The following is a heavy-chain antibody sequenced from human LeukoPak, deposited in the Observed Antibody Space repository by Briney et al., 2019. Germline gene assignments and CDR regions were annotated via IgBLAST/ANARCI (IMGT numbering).Heavy chain of an antibody. V-gene: IGHV3-30*04. CDR1: GFTFSSYT. Sequence: GGSLRLSCAASGFTFSSYTMHWVRQAPGKGLEWVAVISYDGSNKYYADSVKGRFTISRDNSKNTLYLQMNSLRAEDTAVYYCATVDYWGQGTLVTVSS. CDR3: ATVDY. CDR2: ISYDGSNK. J-gene: IGHJ4*02.